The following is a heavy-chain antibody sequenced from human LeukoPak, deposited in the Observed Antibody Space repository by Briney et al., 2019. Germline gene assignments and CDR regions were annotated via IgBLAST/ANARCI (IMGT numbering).Heavy chain of an antibody. CDR3: AKDGYSSSWYY. J-gene: IGHJ4*02. D-gene: IGHD6-13*01. CDR1: GFTFSSYS. V-gene: IGHV3-30*18. Sequence: GGSLRLSCAASGFTFSSYSMNWVRQAPGKGLEWVAVISYDGSNKYYAGSVKGRFTISRDNSKNTLYLQMNSLRAEDTAVYYCAKDGYSSSWYYWGQGTLVTVSS. CDR2: ISYDGSNK.